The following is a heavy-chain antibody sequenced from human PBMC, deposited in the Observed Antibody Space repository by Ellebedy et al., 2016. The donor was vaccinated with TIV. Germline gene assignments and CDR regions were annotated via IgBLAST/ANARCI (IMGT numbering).Heavy chain of an antibody. CDR1: GGSISSHY. CDR3: ARDDGIAAAGTFYGMDV. Sequence: SETLSLXXTVSGGSISSHYWSWIRQPPGRGLEWIGWIYYSGSTNYNPSLKSRVTISVDTSKNQFSLKLSSATAADTAVYYCARDDGIAAAGTFYGMDVWGQGTTVTVSS. V-gene: IGHV4-59*11. D-gene: IGHD6-13*01. CDR2: IYYSGST. J-gene: IGHJ6*02.